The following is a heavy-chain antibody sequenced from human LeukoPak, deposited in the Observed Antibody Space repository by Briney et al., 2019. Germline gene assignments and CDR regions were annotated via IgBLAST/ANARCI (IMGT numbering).Heavy chain of an antibody. D-gene: IGHD5-24*01. Sequence: QPGGSLRLSCAASGFTFSSYTMHWVRQAPGKGLEWVAVISYDESNKYYADSVEGRFTISRDNSKNTLYLQMNSLRAEDTAVYYCAREDTIIDAFDIWGQGTMVTVSS. V-gene: IGHV3-30-3*01. CDR2: ISYDESNK. CDR3: AREDTIIDAFDI. J-gene: IGHJ3*02. CDR1: GFTFSSYT.